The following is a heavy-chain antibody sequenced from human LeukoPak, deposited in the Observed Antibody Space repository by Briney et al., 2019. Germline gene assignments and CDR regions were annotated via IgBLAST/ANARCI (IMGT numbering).Heavy chain of an antibody. D-gene: IGHD6-19*01. Sequence: MASETLSLTCTVSGVSISNYYWSWIRQPPGKGLEWIGYIYYSGSTNYNPSLKSRVTISVDTSKNQFSLKLNSVTAADTAVYYCARVLSWGSGWFDYWGQGTLVTVSS. CDR1: GVSISNYY. V-gene: IGHV4-59*01. CDR2: IYYSGST. J-gene: IGHJ4*02. CDR3: ARVLSWGSGWFDY.